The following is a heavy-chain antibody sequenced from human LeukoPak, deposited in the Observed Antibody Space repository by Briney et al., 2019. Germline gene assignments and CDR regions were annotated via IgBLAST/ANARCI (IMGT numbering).Heavy chain of an antibody. J-gene: IGHJ6*02. CDR2: INPNSGGT. CDR3: ARDPRWPTTGYYYGMDV. V-gene: IGHV1-2*04. D-gene: IGHD5-24*01. CDR1: GYTFTGYY. Sequence: ASVKVSCKASGYTFTGYYMHWVRQAPGQGLEWMGWINPNSGGTNYAQKFQGWVTMTRDTSISTAHMELSRLRSDDTAVYYCARDPRWPTTGYYYGMDVWGQGTTVTVSS.